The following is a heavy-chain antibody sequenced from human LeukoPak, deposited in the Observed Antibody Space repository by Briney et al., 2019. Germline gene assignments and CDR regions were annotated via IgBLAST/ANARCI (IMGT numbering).Heavy chain of an antibody. V-gene: IGHV1-2*02. J-gene: IGHJ4*02. D-gene: IGHD2-2*02. Sequence: ASVRVSCKTSGYTFTGYYLHWVRQAPGQRPEWMGRIDPDSGGTHYGQKFQGRVTVTRDTSITTVYMELSGLTSDDTAVYFCAPVPGPYTHRRFDFLGQGTLVTVSS. CDR2: IDPDSGGT. CDR3: APVPGPYTHRRFDF. CDR1: GYTFTGYY.